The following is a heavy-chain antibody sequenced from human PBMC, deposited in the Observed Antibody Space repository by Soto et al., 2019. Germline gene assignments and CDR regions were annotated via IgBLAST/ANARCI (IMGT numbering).Heavy chain of an antibody. V-gene: IGHV1-69*06. J-gene: IGHJ6*02. CDR3: ARDKEGMRYSSSGHYGMGV. Sequence: SVKVSCKASGGTFSSYAISWVRQAPGQGLEWMGGIIPIFGTANYAQKFQGRVTITADKSTSTAYMELSSLRSEDTAVYYCARDKEGMRYSSSGHYGMGVWGQGTTVTVSS. CDR1: GGTFSSYA. CDR2: IIPIFGTA. D-gene: IGHD6-6*01.